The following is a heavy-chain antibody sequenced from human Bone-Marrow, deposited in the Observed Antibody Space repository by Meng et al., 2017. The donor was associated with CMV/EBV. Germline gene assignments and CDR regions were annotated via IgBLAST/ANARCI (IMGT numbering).Heavy chain of an antibody. D-gene: IGHD6-19*01. CDR1: GDSVSSNSAA. V-gene: IGHV6-1*01. CDR3: VGGSSGWDGYFDY. J-gene: IGHJ4*02. CDR2: TYYRSKWYN. Sequence: GDSVSSNSAAWNWIRQSTSRGREWLGRTYYRSKWYNDYAVSVKRRITINPDTSKNQFSLQLNSVTPEDTAVYYCVGGSSGWDGYFDYWGQGTLVTVSS.